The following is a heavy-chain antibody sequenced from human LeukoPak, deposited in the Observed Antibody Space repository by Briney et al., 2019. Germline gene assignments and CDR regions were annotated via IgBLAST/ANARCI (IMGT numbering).Heavy chain of an antibody. J-gene: IGHJ4*02. CDR3: ARPDSSAFDY. CDR2: ISGSADNT. V-gene: IGHV3-23*01. D-gene: IGHD3-22*01. Sequence: GGSLRLSCVASGFTFSSYGMSWVRQAPGKGLEWVSSISGSADNTYYADSVKGRFTISRDNAKNSLYLQMNSLRGDDTAVYYCARPDSSAFDYWGQGTLVTVSS. CDR1: GFTFSSYG.